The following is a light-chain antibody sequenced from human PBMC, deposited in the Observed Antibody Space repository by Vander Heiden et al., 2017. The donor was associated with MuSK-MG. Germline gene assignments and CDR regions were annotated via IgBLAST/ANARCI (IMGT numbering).Light chain of an antibody. CDR3: QHDDSNPQT. CDR1: QDIRNS. J-gene: IGKJ1*01. Sequence: DIQMTQSPSSLSASVGDRVTITCRASQDIRNSVAWYQQRPGEAPKVLVYGTSRLEDGVPPRFSGSGSGTLYTLIISSLEPEDFATYYCQHDDSNPQTFGQGTKVDIK. CDR2: GTS. V-gene: IGKV1-NL1*01.